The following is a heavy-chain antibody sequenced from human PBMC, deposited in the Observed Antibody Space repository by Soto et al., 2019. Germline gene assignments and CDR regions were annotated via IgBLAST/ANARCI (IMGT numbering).Heavy chain of an antibody. CDR3: ARVHLFSGAAGTYGMAV. D-gene: IGHD6-13*01. Sequence: PSETLSLTCTVSGGSISSGGYSWSWIRQPPGKGLEWIGYIYHSGSTYYNPSLKSRVTISVDRSKNQFSLKLSSVTAADTAVYYCARVHLFSGAAGTYGMAVWGQGTTVTVSS. CDR1: GGSISSGGYS. CDR2: IYHSGST. V-gene: IGHV4-30-2*01. J-gene: IGHJ6*02.